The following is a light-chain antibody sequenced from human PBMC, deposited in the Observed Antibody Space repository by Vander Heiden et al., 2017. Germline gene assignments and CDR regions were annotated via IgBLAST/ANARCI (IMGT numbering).Light chain of an antibody. CDR2: DVS. J-gene: IGLJ1*01. CDR1: SSDVGGYNY. CDR3: SSYTSSSTYV. V-gene: IGLV2-14*03. Sequence: QSALPQPAPVPGPPGQSITISCTGTSSDVGGYNYVSWYQQHPGKAPKLMIYDVSNRPSGVSNRFSGSKSGNTASLTISGLQAEDEADYYCSSYTSSSTYVFGTGTKVTVL.